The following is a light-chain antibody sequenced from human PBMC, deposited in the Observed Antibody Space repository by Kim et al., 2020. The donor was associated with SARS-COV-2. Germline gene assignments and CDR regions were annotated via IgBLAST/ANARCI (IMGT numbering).Light chain of an antibody. V-gene: IGLV1-40*01. J-gene: IGLJ1*01. Sequence: RVASSCTASSTNIVADYYVRWYQQRPGTAPKLLIYGNNNRPSGVPDRLSGSKSGTSATLAITGLQAGEEADYYCQSYDNSLSGYVFGTGTKLTVL. CDR3: QSYDNSLSGYV. CDR2: GNN. CDR1: STNIVADYY.